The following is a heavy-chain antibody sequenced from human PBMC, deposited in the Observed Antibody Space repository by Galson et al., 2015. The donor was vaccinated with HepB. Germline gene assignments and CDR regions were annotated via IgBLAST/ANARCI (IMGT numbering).Heavy chain of an antibody. CDR1: GFTFSDHY. J-gene: IGHJ4*02. CDR2: SRNKPRGYST. V-gene: IGHV3-72*01. Sequence: SLRLSCAGSGFTFSDHYMEWVRQAPGKGLEWVGRSRNKPRGYSTAYAASVTGRFTVSRDDSKNSVFLQMNSLRSEDTAVYYCAGSEVTTVVTDFDSWGQGTLVTVSS. D-gene: IGHD4-23*01. CDR3: AGSEVTTVVTDFDS.